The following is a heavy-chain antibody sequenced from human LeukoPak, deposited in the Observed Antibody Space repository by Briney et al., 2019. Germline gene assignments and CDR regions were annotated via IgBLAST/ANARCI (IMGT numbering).Heavy chain of an antibody. Sequence: GGSLRLSCAASGFTVSSNYMSWVRQAPGKGLEWVSYISSSGSTVYYADSVKGRFTISRDNAKNSLYLQMNSLRAEDTAVYYCARWTDANGMDVWGQGTTVTVSS. CDR1: GFTVSSNY. CDR3: ARWTDANGMDV. CDR2: ISSSGSTV. J-gene: IGHJ6*02. V-gene: IGHV3-11*01. D-gene: IGHD3/OR15-3a*01.